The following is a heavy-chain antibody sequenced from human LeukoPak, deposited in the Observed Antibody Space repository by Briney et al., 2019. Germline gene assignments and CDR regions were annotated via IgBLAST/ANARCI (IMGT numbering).Heavy chain of an antibody. V-gene: IGHV3-33*01. CDR3: ARSFWSGYYTGFDY. J-gene: IGHJ4*02. Sequence: GGSLRLSCAASGFTFSTYGMHWVRQAPGEGLEWVAVIWYDGSNKYYADSVKGRFTISRDNSKNTLYLQMNSLRVEDTAVYYCARSFWSGYYTGFDYWGQGTLVTVSS. D-gene: IGHD3-3*01. CDR2: IWYDGSNK. CDR1: GFTFSTYG.